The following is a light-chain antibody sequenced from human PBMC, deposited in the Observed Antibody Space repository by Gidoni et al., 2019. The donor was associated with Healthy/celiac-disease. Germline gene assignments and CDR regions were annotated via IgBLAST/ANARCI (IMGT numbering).Light chain of an antibody. Sequence: DTQMTPPASSLSASVGERVTITCRASPSISSYLNWYQPKPGKDPERLIYAASSLQSGVPSRFRGSRSGTDFTLTISSLQPEGFATYYCQQSYSTPLAFGQGTKLEIK. CDR1: PSISSY. V-gene: IGKV1-39*01. CDR2: AAS. CDR3: QQSYSTPLA. J-gene: IGKJ2*01.